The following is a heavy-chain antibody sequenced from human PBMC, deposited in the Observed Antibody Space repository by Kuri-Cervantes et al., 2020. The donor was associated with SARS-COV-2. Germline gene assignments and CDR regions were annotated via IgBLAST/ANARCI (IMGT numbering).Heavy chain of an antibody. D-gene: IGHD6-19*01. CDR3: AKDWLPDDAFDI. CDR2: ISGRGGST. J-gene: IGHJ3*02. CDR1: GFTFNTYS. Sequence: GGSLRLSCAASGFTFNTYSMSWVRQAPGKGLEWVSGISGRGGSTCYADSVKGRFTISRDNPNNTLYLQMNSLRAEDTAVYYCAKDWLPDDAFDIWGQGTMVTVSS. V-gene: IGHV3-23*01.